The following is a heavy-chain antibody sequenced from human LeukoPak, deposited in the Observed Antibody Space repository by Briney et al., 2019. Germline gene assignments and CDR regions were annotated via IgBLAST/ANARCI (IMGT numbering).Heavy chain of an antibody. CDR1: GFTFSSYG. CDR3: ARVGLGVGSGRKASGFDP. CDR2: IRYDGSNK. J-gene: IGHJ5*02. V-gene: IGHV3-30*02. D-gene: IGHD3-10*01. Sequence: TGGSLRLSCAASGFTFSSYGMHWVRQAPGKGLEWVAFIRYDGSNKYYADSVKGRFTISRDNSKNSLYLQMNSLRAEDTAVYYCARVGLGVGSGRKASGFDPWGQGTLVTVSS.